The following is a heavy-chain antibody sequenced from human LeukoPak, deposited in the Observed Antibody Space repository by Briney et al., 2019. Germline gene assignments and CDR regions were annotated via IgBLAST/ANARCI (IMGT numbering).Heavy chain of an antibody. CDR2: FSSKRNST. Sequence: GGSLRLSCTASGFTFSIYSMNWVRQAPGKGLEWVSSFSSKRNSTHYADSVKGRFTISRDNAKNSLFLQMNGLRVEDTAVYHCTSGSNGDFWGQGTLVTVSS. J-gene: IGHJ4*02. D-gene: IGHD4-11*01. CDR1: GFTFSIYS. V-gene: IGHV3-21*01. CDR3: TSGSNGDF.